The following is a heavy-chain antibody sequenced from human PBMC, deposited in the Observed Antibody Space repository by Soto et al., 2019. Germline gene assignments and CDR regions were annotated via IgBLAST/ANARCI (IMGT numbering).Heavy chain of an antibody. CDR1: GFTFSSFS. V-gene: IGHV3-48*02. Sequence: EVQLVESGGGLVQPGGSLSLSCVASGFTFSSFSMNWVRQSPGKGLEWVSYISTTSSTIHYADSVKGRFTISRDNAKNSLYLQMISLRDEDTAVYYCARDGAISGCFDYWGQGTLVTVSS. CDR2: ISTTSSTI. D-gene: IGHD6-19*01. CDR3: ARDGAISGCFDY. J-gene: IGHJ4*02.